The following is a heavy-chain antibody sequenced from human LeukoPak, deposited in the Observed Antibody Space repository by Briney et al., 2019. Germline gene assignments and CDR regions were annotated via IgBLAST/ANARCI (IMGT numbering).Heavy chain of an antibody. Sequence: PSETLSLTCTVSGGSISSSSYYWGWIRQPPGKGLEWIGSIYYSGSTYYNPSLKSRVTISVDTSKNQFSLKLSSVTAADTAVYYYARQYYYDSSGYYLDYWGQGTLVTVS. CDR2: IYYSGST. CDR1: GGSISSSSYY. J-gene: IGHJ4*02. V-gene: IGHV4-39*01. CDR3: ARQYYYDSSGYYLDY. D-gene: IGHD3-22*01.